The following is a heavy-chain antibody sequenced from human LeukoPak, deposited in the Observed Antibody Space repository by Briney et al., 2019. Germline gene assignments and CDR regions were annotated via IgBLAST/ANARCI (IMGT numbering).Heavy chain of an antibody. V-gene: IGHV1-69*06. CDR2: IIPIFGTA. J-gene: IGHJ2*01. CDR1: GGTFSSYA. Sequence: SVTVSCTASGGTFSSYAISWVRQAPGQGLEWMGGIIPIFGTANYAQKFQGRVTITADKSTSTAYMELSSLRSEDTAVYYCARDTSTVTHWYFDLWGRGTLVTVSS. CDR3: ARDTSTVTHWYFDL. D-gene: IGHD4-17*01.